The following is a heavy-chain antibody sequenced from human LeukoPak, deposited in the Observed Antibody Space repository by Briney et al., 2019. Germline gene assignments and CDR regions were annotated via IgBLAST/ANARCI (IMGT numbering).Heavy chain of an antibody. CDR2: IGVTGDT. J-gene: IGHJ3*01. Sequence: GGSLRLSCAASGFTFNSYVMSWVRQAPGKGLEWVSAIGVTGDTYYAGSVKGRLTMSRENAKNSLYLQLDSLRAGDTAVYYCARGFVHAFDLWGQGTVVTVSS. CDR1: GFTFNSYV. D-gene: IGHD3-16*02. CDR3: ARGFVHAFDL. V-gene: IGHV3-13*01.